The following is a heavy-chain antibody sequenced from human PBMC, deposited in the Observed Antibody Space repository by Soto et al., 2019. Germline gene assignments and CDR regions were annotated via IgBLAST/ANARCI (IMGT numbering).Heavy chain of an antibody. Sequence: SGGSLRLSCAASGFTFSSYGMHWVRQAPGKGLEWVAVISYDGSNKYYADSVKGRFTISRDNSKNTLYLQMNSLRAEDTAVYYCAKDRGAYYYYGMDVWGQGTTVTVSS. CDR1: GFTFSSYG. CDR3: AKDRGAYYYYGMDV. V-gene: IGHV3-30*18. CDR2: ISYDGSNK. D-gene: IGHD3-10*01. J-gene: IGHJ6*02.